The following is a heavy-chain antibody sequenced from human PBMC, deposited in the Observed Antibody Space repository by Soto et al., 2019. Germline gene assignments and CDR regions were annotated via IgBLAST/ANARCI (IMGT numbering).Heavy chain of an antibody. V-gene: IGHV1-69*13. J-gene: IGHJ6*02. Sequence: SVKVSCKASGGTFSSYAISWVRQAPGQGLEWMGGLIPIFGTANYAQKFQGRVTMTADEATSTAYMDLNSLRSERTVVYYCARVVCITIFGVVTSGNGMDVWGQGTTVTVSS. D-gene: IGHD3-3*01. CDR1: GGTFSSYA. CDR2: LIPIFGTA. CDR3: ARVVCITIFGVVTSGNGMDV.